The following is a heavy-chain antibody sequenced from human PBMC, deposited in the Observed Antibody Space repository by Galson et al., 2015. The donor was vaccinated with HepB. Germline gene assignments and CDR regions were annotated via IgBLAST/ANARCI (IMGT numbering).Heavy chain of an antibody. CDR1: GLTFDYYA. CDR3: VRESLMAMVTFDL. D-gene: IGHD5-18*01. Sequence: SLRLSCAASGLTFDYYAMSWVRQAPGKGLECVAMIWHDGSNQLYADSVKGRFTISRDNSKNTLYLQMNSLRAEDTAVYYCVRESLMAMVTFDLWGRGTLVTVSS. V-gene: IGHV3-33*08. J-gene: IGHJ4*02. CDR2: IWHDGSNQ.